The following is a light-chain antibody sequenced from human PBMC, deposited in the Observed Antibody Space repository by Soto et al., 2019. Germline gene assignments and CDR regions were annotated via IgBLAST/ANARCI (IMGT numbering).Light chain of an antibody. CDR3: QQSYSTSRIT. J-gene: IGKJ4*01. Sequence: DIQMTQSPSTLSASEGDRVTINCRASQTIRSYLNWYQQKPGKAPKLLIYAASRLQSGVPSRFSGSGSGTDFTLTISSLHAEDFATYYCQQSYSTSRITFGGGTTVDIK. CDR1: QTIRSY. V-gene: IGKV1-39*01. CDR2: AAS.